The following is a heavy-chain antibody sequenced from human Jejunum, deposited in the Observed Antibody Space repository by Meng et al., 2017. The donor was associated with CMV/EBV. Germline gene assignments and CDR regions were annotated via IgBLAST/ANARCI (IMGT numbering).Heavy chain of an antibody. J-gene: IGHJ6*02. CDR1: SGSFISYY. CDR3: ARFSSTGAYYLGMDV. V-gene: IGHV4-59*01. CDR2: IYYKGST. Sequence: SGSFISYYWSWIRQPPGTGLEWIGFIYYKGSTSYNPSLRSLVTMSVDTSKNQCSLKVTSVTAADTALYYCARFSSTGAYYLGMDVWGQGTTVTVSS. D-gene: IGHD1-1*01.